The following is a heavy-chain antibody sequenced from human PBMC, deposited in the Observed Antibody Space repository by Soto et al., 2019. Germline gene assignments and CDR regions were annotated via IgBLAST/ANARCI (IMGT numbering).Heavy chain of an antibody. CDR2: TSYSGNT. CDR3: ARGQEART. Sequence: SETLSLTCTVAGGSISSYYWNWIRRSPGKGLEWIGYTSYSGNTNYSPSLQSRVTLSLDASKKQFSLRLTSVTAADTAVYYCARGQEARTWGQGTMATVSS. V-gene: IGHV4-59*01. J-gene: IGHJ3*01. CDR1: GGSISSYY. D-gene: IGHD5-12*01.